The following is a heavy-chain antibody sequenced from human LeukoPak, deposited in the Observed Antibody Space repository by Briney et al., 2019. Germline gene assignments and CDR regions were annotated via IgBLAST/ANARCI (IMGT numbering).Heavy chain of an antibody. CDR3: ARDRSYYDSSGYYPAYYYGMDV. CDR1: GFTFSSYW. J-gene: IGHJ6*02. Sequence: PGGSLRLSCAASGFTFSSYWMSWVRQAPGKGLEWVANIKQDGSEKYYVDSVKGRFTISRDNAKNSLYLQMNSLRAEDTAVYYCARDRSYYDSSGYYPAYYYGMDVWGQGTTVIVSS. D-gene: IGHD3-22*01. CDR2: IKQDGSEK. V-gene: IGHV3-7*01.